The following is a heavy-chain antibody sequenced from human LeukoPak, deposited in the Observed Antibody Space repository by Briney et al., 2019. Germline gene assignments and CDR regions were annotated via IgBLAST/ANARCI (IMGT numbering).Heavy chain of an antibody. D-gene: IGHD3-10*01. CDR1: GFTFRNYA. CDR3: AKDRDESDY. CDR2: ISGNGGSAHYT. J-gene: IGHJ4*02. Sequence: PGGSLTLSCVASGFTFRNYALSWVRQAPGKALEGVSTISGNGGSAHYTFYADSVKGRFTISRDDSKNTVYLQMNSLGAVDTAVYYCAKDRDESDYWGQGTLVTVSS. V-gene: IGHV3-23*01.